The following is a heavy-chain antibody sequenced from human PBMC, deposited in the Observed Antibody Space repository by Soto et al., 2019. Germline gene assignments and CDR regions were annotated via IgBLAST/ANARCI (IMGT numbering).Heavy chain of an antibody. J-gene: IGHJ3*02. CDR3: ARSYDSSGYYYWGPAGDAFDI. CDR2: IYYSGST. D-gene: IGHD3-22*01. Sequence: QVQLQESGPGLVKPSQTLSLTCTFSGGSISSGGYYWSWIRQHPGKGLEWIGYIYYSGSTYYNPSLKSRVTISVDTSKNQYSLKLSSVTAADTAVYYCARSYDSSGYYYWGPAGDAFDIWGQGTMVTVSS. CDR1: GGSISSGGYY. V-gene: IGHV4-31*03.